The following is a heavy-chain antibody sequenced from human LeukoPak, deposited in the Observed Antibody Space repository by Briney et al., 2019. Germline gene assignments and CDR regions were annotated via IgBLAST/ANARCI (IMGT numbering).Heavy chain of an antibody. D-gene: IGHD4-17*01. CDR3: AKDLLRKEYYFDY. Sequence: PGGSLRLSCAASGFTFSSYAMSWVRQAPGKGLEWVSVISGSGGSTYYADSVKGRFTIPRDNSRNTLYLQMNSLRTEDTAVYYCAKDLLRKEYYFDYWGQGTLVTVSS. J-gene: IGHJ4*02. V-gene: IGHV3-23*01. CDR2: ISGSGGST. CDR1: GFTFSSYA.